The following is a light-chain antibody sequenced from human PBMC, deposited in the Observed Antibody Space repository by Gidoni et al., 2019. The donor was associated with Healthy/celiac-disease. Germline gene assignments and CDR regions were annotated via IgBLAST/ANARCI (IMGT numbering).Light chain of an antibody. CDR3: QQYGSSP. V-gene: IGKV3-20*01. J-gene: IGKJ1*01. Sequence: EIVLTQSPGTLSLSPGERATLSCRASQSVSSSYLAWYQQKPGQAPRLLSYGASSRATGIPDRFSGSGSGTDFTLTISRLEPEDFAGYYCQQYGSSPFXXXTKVEIK. CDR1: QSVSSSY. CDR2: GAS.